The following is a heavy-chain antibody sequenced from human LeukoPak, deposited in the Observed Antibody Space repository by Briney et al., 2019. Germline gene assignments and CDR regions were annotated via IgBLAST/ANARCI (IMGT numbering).Heavy chain of an antibody. D-gene: IGHD5-18*01. CDR2: VYYSGST. J-gene: IGHJ4*02. CDR3: ARRVVTAMVSAVANSGIDY. V-gene: IGHV4-39*02. CDR1: GGSISSNIHY. Sequence: KASETLSLTCTVSGGSISSNIHYWGWVRQPPGEGLEWVGSVYYSGSTYYNPSLKSRVTISVDTSNNHFSLKLSSVTAADTALYYCARRVVTAMVSAVANSGIDYWGQGTLVTVSS.